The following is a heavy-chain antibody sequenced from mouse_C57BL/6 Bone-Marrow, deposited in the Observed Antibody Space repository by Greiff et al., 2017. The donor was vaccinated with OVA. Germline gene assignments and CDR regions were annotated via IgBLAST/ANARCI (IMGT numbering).Heavy chain of an antibody. Sequence: EVQGVESGGGLVQPGGSLKLSCAASGFTFSDYYMYWVRQTPEKRLEWVAYISNGGGSTYYPDTVKGRFTISRDNAKNTLYLQMSRLKSEDTAMYYCARRVYYDYLYYAMDYWGQGTSVTVSS. V-gene: IGHV5-12*01. CDR3: ARRVYYDYLYYAMDY. CDR1: GFTFSDYY. D-gene: IGHD2-4*01. J-gene: IGHJ4*01. CDR2: ISNGGGST.